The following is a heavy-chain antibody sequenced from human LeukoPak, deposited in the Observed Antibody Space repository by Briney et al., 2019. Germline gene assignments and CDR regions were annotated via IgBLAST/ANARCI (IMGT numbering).Heavy chain of an antibody. CDR2: ISGSGDST. D-gene: IGHD3-22*01. J-gene: IGHJ4*02. CDR3: AKVRRDYYDSGGSPDY. V-gene: IGHV3-23*01. Sequence: PGGSLRLSCAASGFTVSSNYMSWVRQAPGKGLEWVSTISGSGDSTYSADSVKGRFSISRDNSKNTLYLQMNSLRAEDTAVYYCAKVRRDYYDSGGSPDYWGQGTLVTVSS. CDR1: GFTVSSNY.